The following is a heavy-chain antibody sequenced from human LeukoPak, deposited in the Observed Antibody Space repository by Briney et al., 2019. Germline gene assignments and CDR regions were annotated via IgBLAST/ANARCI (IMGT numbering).Heavy chain of an antibody. CDR1: GFTFSSYG. D-gene: IGHD5-24*01. J-gene: IGHJ4*02. CDR3: ARGWLQSPFDY. CDR2: ICSSSSYI. V-gene: IGHV3-21*01. Sequence: GGSLRLSCAASGFTFSSYGINWVRQAPGKGLEWVSSICSSSSYIYYADSVKGRFTISRDNAKNTLYLQMNSLRAEDTAVYYCARGWLQSPFDYWGQGTLVTVSS.